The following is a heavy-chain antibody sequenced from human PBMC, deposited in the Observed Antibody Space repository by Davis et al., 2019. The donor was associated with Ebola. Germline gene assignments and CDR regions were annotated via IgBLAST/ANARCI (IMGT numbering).Heavy chain of an antibody. J-gene: IGHJ4*02. CDR3: ATSVGGSYCFDY. V-gene: IGHV3-48*01. CDR1: GFTFSSYS. Sequence: GESLKISCEVSGFTFSSYSMNWVRQAPGKGLEWLSYISSTGSVIFQADSVRGRFTISRDNAKNSLYLQMNSLRVEDTAIYYCATSVGGSYCFDYWGQGMLVTVSS. CDR2: ISSTGSVI. D-gene: IGHD1-26*01.